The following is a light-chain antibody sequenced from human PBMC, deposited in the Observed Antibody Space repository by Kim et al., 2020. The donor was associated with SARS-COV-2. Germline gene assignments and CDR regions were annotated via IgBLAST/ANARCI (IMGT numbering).Light chain of an antibody. CDR3: VQALQALT. J-gene: IGKJ4*01. CDR1: QSLLLSTGDNY. V-gene: IGKV2-28*01. CDR2: LGS. Sequence: DIVMTQSPLSLSVTPGEPASISCRSSQSLLLSTGDNYLDWYLQKPGQSPQLLIYLGSNRASGVPDRFSGSGSGTDFILKISRVEAEDVGIYYCVQALQALTFGGGTKVEI.